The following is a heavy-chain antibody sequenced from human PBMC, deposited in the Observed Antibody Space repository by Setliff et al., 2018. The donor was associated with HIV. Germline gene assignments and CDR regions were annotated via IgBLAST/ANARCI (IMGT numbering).Heavy chain of an antibody. J-gene: IGHJ3*02. CDR1: GFTFSSYS. D-gene: IGHD5-18*01. CDR3: TRDKGYAFDI. CDR2: IRSKAYGGTT. V-gene: IGHV3-49*04. Sequence: GESLRLSCAASGFTFSSYSMSWVRQAPGKGLEWVGFIRSKAYGGTTEYAASVKDRFTVSRDDSKSIAYLQINSLKTEDTAVYYCTRDKGYAFDIWGQGTMVTVSS.